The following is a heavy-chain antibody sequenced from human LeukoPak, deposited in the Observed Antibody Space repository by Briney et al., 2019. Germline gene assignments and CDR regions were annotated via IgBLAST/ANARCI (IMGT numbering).Heavy chain of an antibody. CDR2: MSYSGSS. V-gene: IGHV4-39*07. CDR1: GDSITSSTYY. J-gene: IGHJ4*02. D-gene: IGHD1-20*01. Sequence: PSETLSLTCSVSGDSITSSTYYWGWIRQPPGKGLEWIGSMSYSGSSFYNPSLKSRVTISLDTSKNQFSLKLTSVTAADTAVYYCARGIVNWYAVYWGQGTLVTVSS. CDR3: ARGIVNWYAVY.